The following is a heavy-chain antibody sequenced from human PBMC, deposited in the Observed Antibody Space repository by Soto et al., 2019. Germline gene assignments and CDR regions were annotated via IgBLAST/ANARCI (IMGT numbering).Heavy chain of an antibody. Sequence: SETLSLTCNVSGGPISNYYWTWVRQSPEKGLEWIGYMYYNGNINYNPSLKSRVTISIDTSKNQFSLTLKSVTAADTAVYYCASGGNWFDPWGQGVLVTVSS. CDR3: ASGGNWFDP. CDR2: MYYNGNI. J-gene: IGHJ5*02. V-gene: IGHV4-59*01. CDR1: GGPISNYY. D-gene: IGHD3-16*01.